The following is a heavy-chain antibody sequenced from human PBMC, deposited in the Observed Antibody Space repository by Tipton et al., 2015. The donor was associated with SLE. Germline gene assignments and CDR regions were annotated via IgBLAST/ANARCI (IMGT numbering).Heavy chain of an antibody. V-gene: IGHV3-30*04. CDR2: ISYDGSNK. J-gene: IGHJ6*02. Sequence: SLRLSCAASGFTFSSYAMHWVRQAPGKGLEWVAVISYDGSNKYYADSVKGRFTISRDNSKNTLYLQMNSLRAEDTAVYYCARGGDDYGDSRYYYCTAAWGQGTTATVSS. CDR1: GFTFSSYA. D-gene: IGHD4-17*01. CDR3: ARGGDDYGDSRYYYCTAA.